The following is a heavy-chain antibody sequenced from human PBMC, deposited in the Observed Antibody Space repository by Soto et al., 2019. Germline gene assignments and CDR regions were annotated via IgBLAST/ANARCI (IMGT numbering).Heavy chain of an antibody. CDR1: GGSVSSGSYY. CDR2: SYSSGTT. CDR3: ARGGNYDFWDRPFDY. Sequence: QVQLQESGPGLVKPSETLSLTCTVSGGSVSSGSYYWSWIRQPPGKGLEWIGYSYSSGTTNYNPSLWRRITRSVDTCKNQYSLKRSYVTAANTAVYYGARGGNYDFWDRPFDYWGQGTLVTVSS. V-gene: IGHV4-61*01. D-gene: IGHD3-3*01. J-gene: IGHJ4*02.